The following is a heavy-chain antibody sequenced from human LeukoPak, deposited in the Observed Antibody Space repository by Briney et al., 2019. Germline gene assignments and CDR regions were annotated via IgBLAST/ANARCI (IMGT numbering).Heavy chain of an antibody. D-gene: IGHD3-10*01. V-gene: IGHV1-8*02. CDR1: GGTFSSYA. CDR3: ATSAGASFDY. Sequence: ASVKVSCKASGGTFSSYAISWVRQAPGQGLEWMGWMNPNSGNTGYAQKFQGRVTMTRNTSISTVYMELSSLRSEDTAVYYCATSAGASFDYWGQGTLVTVSS. CDR2: MNPNSGNT. J-gene: IGHJ4*02.